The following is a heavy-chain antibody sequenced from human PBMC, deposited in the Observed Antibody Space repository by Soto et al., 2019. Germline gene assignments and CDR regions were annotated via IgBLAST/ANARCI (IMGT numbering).Heavy chain of an antibody. CDR2: IWYDGSNK. Sequence: QVQLVESGGGVVQPGRSLRLSCAASGFTFSSYGMHWVRQAPGKGLEWVAVIWYDGSNKYYADSVKGRFTISRDNSKNTLYLQMNSLRAEDTAVYYCARVSGIADHIDYWGQGTLVTVSS. CDR3: ARVSGIADHIDY. D-gene: IGHD6-13*01. V-gene: IGHV3-33*01. J-gene: IGHJ4*02. CDR1: GFTFSSYG.